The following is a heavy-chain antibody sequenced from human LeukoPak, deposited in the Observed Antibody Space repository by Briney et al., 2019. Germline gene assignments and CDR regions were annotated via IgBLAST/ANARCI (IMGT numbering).Heavy chain of an antibody. D-gene: IGHD1-1*01. CDR1: GFTFSSYS. CDR3: ARDGPWNYYMDV. Sequence: GGSLRLSCAASGFTFSSYSMNWVRQAPGKGLEWVSYISSSSSTIYYADSVEGRFTISRDNAKNSLYLQMNSLRAEDTAVYNCARDGPWNYYMDVWGKGTTVTVSS. J-gene: IGHJ6*03. CDR2: ISSSSSTI. V-gene: IGHV3-48*01.